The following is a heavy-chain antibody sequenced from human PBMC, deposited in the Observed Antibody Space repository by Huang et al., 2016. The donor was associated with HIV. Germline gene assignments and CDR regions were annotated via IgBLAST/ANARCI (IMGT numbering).Heavy chain of an antibody. CDR1: GGSFSGYY. CDR3: ARAPHYGSGSYYY. J-gene: IGHJ4*02. Sequence: QVQLHQWGAGLLKPSETLSLTCAVYGGSFSGYYWRGIRQPPGKGLEWIGEITHSGSTHYNPSLKSRVTISEETSKNQFSLKLSSVTAADTAVYYCARAPHYGSGSYYYWGQGTLVTVSS. V-gene: IGHV4-34*01. D-gene: IGHD3-10*01. CDR2: ITHSGST.